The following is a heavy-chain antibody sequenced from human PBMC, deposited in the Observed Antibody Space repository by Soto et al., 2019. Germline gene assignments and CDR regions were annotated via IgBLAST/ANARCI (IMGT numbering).Heavy chain of an antibody. V-gene: IGHV2-5*02. CDR2: IYWDDEK. CDR3: AHSMRGSSCRRGSCYFWGSS. D-gene: IGHD2-15*01. J-gene: IGHJ5*02. CDR1: GFSLSTSGVG. Sequence: QITMKESGPTLVKPTQTLTLTCTFSGFSLSTSGVGVGWIRQPPGKALDWLAIIYWDDEKRYSPSLKSRLTITKDTSKNQMVLTMTNMDPVDTATYYCAHSMRGSSCRRGSCYFWGSSWGQGTLVTVSS.